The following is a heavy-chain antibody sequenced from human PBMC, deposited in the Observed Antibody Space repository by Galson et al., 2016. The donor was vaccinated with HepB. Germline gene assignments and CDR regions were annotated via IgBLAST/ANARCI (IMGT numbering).Heavy chain of an antibody. V-gene: IGHV4-4*08. J-gene: IGHJ6*02. CDR3: ARTAASWSSYSYYYSGMDV. CDR1: GGSTSSYY. D-gene: IGHD3-3*01. CDR2: IYRDGST. Sequence: SETLSLTCSVSGGSTSSYYWSWIRQPPGKGLEWVGHIYRDGSTDYKPSLKSRVTISVDTSNNQFSLRLSSVTAADTAVYYCARTAASWSSYSYYYSGMDVWGQGATVTVSS.